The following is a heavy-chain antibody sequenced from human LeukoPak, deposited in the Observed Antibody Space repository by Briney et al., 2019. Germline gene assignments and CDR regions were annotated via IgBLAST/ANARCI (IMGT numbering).Heavy chain of an antibody. CDR2: MIPIFGTA. D-gene: IGHD1-26*01. V-gene: IGHV1-69*13. J-gene: IGHJ3*02. Sequence: ASVKVSCKASGGTFSSYAISWVRQAPGQGVEGMGGMIPIFGTANYAQKFQGRVTITADESTSTAYMELSSLRSEDTAVYYCARDWGGSFTNAFDIWGQGTMVTVSS. CDR3: ARDWGGSFTNAFDI. CDR1: GGTFSSYA.